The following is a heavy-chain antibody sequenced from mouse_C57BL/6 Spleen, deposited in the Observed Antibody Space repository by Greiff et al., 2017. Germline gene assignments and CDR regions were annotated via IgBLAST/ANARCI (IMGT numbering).Heavy chain of an antibody. D-gene: IGHD1-1*01. J-gene: IGHJ2*01. Sequence: QVQLQQSGAELVRPGASVTLSCKASGYTFTDYEMHWVKQTPVHGLEWIGAIDPETGGTAYNQKFKGKAILTADKSSSTAYMELHSLTSEDAAVYYCTRGGTYYIATDYWGQGTTLTVSS. CDR1: GYTFTDYE. CDR2: IDPETGGT. V-gene: IGHV1-15*01. CDR3: TRGGTYYIATDY.